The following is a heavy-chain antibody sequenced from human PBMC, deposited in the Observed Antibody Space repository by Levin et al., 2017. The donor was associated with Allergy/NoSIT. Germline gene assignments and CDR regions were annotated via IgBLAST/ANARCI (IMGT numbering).Heavy chain of an antibody. D-gene: IGHD5-12*01. Sequence: GGSLRLSCSVSGFTFEIYGMNWVRQAPGKRLEWVSHISASGSPTYYADPVRGRFTISRDNAKQSLYLQMTSLRVEDTAVYDCARGLVDFWGQGALVTVSS. CDR2: ISASGSPT. CDR3: ARGLVDF. CDR1: GFTFEIYG. J-gene: IGHJ4*02. V-gene: IGHV3-48*04.